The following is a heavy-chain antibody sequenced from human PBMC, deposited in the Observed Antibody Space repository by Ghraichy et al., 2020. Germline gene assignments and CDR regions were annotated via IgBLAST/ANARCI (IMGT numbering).Heavy chain of an antibody. CDR3: ARSRILDF. D-gene: IGHD2-2*01. V-gene: IGHV4-59*13. J-gene: IGHJ4*02. Sequence: GSLSLTCTVSGGSISSYYWSWIRQPPGRGLEWIGNIYDIETINYNPSLKSRVTFSLDTSKNQVSLKLSSVTVADTAVYYCARSRILDFWGQGTLVTVSS. CDR2: IYDIETI. CDR1: GGSISSYY.